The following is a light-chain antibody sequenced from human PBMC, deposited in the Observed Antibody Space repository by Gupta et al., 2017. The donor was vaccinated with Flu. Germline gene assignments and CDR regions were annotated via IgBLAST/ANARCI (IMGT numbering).Light chain of an antibody. CDR1: ALPKQY. J-gene: IGLJ1*01. CDR3: QSTDSSGSYV. V-gene: IGLV3-25*01. CDR2: KDS. Sequence: GQTARITCSGDALPKQYAYWYQQKPGQAPVLVIYKDSERPSGIPERFSGSSSGTTVTLTISGVQAEDEADYYCQSTDSSGSYVLGTGTKVTVL.